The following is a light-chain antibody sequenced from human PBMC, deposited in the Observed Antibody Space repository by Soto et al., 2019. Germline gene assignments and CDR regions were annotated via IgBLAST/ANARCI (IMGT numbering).Light chain of an antibody. CDR2: KAS. V-gene: IGKV1-5*03. J-gene: IGKJ1*01. CDR3: QHYNSYSEA. CDR1: QTISSW. Sequence: DIQMTQSPSTLSGSVGDRVTITCRASQTISSWLAWYQQKPGKAPKLLIYKASTLKSGVPSRFSGSGSGTEFTLTIGSLQPDDFATYYCQHYNSYSEAFGQGTKVEIK.